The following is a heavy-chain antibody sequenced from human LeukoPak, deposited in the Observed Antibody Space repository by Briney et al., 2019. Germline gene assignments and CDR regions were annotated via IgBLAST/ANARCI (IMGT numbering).Heavy chain of an antibody. V-gene: IGHV4-59*01. CDR1: GXSISSYY. CDR2: ISYNGST. D-gene: IGHD3-10*01. J-gene: IGHJ4*02. CDR3: AREPGDY. Sequence: SETLSLTCTVSGXSISSYYGSWIRQPPGKGLEWIGYISYNGSTNYNPSLKSRVTISVDTSKNQFSLKVTSVTAADTAVYYCAREPGDYWGQGTLVTVSS.